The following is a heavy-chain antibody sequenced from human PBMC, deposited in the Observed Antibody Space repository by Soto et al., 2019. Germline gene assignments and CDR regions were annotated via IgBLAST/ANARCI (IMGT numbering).Heavy chain of an antibody. Sequence: QLQLQESGSGLVKPSQTLSLTCAVSGGSISSGGYSWSWIRQPPGKGLEWIGYIYHSGSTYYNPSLTGRVTRSVDRSKNQFSLKLSSVTAADTAVYYCARETTPGWFDPWGQGTLVTVSS. J-gene: IGHJ5*02. CDR1: GGSISSGGYS. D-gene: IGHD1-1*01. CDR2: IYHSGST. V-gene: IGHV4-30-2*01. CDR3: ARETTPGWFDP.